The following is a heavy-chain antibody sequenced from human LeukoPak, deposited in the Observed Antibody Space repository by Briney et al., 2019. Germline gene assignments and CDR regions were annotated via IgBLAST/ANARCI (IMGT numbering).Heavy chain of an antibody. CDR3: ARHVYYGMDV. CDR1: VGSISNSSYY. CDR2: MYYSGTT. V-gene: IGHV4-39*01. J-gene: IGHJ6*02. Sequence: PSETLSLTCTVSVGSISNSSYYWGWIRQPPGKGLEWIGSMYYSGTTYYNPSLKSRATISVDTSKNQCSLRLSSVTTADTAVYYCARHVYYGMDVWGQGTTVTVSS.